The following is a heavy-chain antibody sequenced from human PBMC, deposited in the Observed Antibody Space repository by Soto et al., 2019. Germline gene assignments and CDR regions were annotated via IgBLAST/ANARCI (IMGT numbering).Heavy chain of an antibody. CDR1: GGTFSTYA. D-gene: IGHD1-26*01. CDR2: IIPMFGTA. V-gene: IGHV1-69*01. J-gene: IGHJ4*02. Sequence: QVQLVQSGAEVKKPGSSVKVSCKASGGTFSTYAITWVRQAPGQGLEWMGGIIPMFGTANYAQKFRGRVTVTADESTSTAHMELSSLRSEDTAVYYCARGWETVGTTTPFACWGQGTLVTVSS. CDR3: ARGWETVGTTTPFAC.